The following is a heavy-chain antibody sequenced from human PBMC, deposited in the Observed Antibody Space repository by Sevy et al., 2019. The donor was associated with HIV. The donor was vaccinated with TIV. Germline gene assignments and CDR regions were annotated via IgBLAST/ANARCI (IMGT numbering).Heavy chain of an antibody. J-gene: IGHJ4*02. V-gene: IGHV3-11*01. Sequence: GGSLRLSCAASGFTFSDYYMSWIRQAPGKGLEWVSHINTRGSTIYYADSVKGRFTMSRDNAKNSLYLQMNSLRAEDTAVYFCARDGGYDSRGYDLSNYWGQGTLVTVSS. CDR3: ARDGGYDSRGYDLSNY. D-gene: IGHD3-22*01. CDR1: GFTFSDYY. CDR2: INTRGSTI.